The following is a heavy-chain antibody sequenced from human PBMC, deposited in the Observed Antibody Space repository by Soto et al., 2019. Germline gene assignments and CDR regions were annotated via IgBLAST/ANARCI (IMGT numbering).Heavy chain of an antibody. D-gene: IGHD5-18*01. CDR3: ARTQLWLNYYYYGMDV. CDR1: GGSISSYY. CDR2: IYYSGST. V-gene: IGHV4-59*01. Sequence: QVQLQESGPGLVKPSETLSLTCTVSGGSISSYYWSWIRQPPGKGLEWIGYIYYSGSTNYNPSLKSRVNISVDTSKNQFSLKLSSVTAADTAVYYCARTQLWLNYYYYGMDVWGQGTTVTVSS. J-gene: IGHJ6*02.